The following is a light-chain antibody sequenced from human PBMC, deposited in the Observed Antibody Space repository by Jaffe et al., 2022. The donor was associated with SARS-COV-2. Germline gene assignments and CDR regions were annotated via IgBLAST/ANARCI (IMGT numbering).Light chain of an antibody. CDR1: PRVGSDR. J-gene: IGKJ1*01. CDR2: DAS. CDR3: QAYAESRR. V-gene: IGKV3-20*01. Sequence: EIVLTQSPGTLSLSPGERATLSCRASPRVGSDRLAWYQQRPGQAPRLLIYDASSRATGIPERFSGSGSGTDFTLTISGLEPEDCAIYYCQAYAESRRFGQGTAVEIK.